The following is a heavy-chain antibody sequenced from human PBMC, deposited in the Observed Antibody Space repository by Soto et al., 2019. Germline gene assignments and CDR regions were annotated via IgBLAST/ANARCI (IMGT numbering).Heavy chain of an antibody. CDR2: ISSSGTTI. Sequence: GSLRLSCAASGFTFSTYGMNWVRQAPGKGLEWVSYISSSGTTIHHADSVKGRFTISRDNAKNSLYLQMNGLRAEDTAVYYCARAPYGFTSWFDSWGQGTLVTVSS. V-gene: IGHV3-48*04. CDR3: ARAPYGFTSWFDS. J-gene: IGHJ5*01. D-gene: IGHD3-10*01. CDR1: GFTFSTYG.